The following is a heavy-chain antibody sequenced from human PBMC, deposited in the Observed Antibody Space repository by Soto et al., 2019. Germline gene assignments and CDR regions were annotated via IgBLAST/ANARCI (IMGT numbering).Heavy chain of an antibody. J-gene: IGHJ4*02. CDR1: GYTFTSYG. Sequence: ASVKVSCKASGYTFTSYGISWVRQAPGQGLEWMGWISAYNGNTNYAQKLQGRVTMTTDTSTSTAYMELRSLRVEDTAVYYCAMTSWFKFDYWGRGTLVTVSS. V-gene: IGHV1-18*01. CDR3: AMTSWFKFDY. CDR2: ISAYNGNT. D-gene: IGHD2-2*01.